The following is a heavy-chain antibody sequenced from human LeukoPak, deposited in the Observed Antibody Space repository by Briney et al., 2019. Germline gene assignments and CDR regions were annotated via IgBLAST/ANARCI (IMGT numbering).Heavy chain of an antibody. CDR2: ISWNSGSI. CDR3: AKANYGDYGGGLDY. D-gene: IGHD4-17*01. CDR1: GFTFTKYW. Sequence: SLRLSCAASGFTFTKYWMSWVRQAPGKGLEWVSGISWNSGSIGYADSVKGRFTISRDNAKNSLYLQMNSLRAEDTALYYCAKANYGDYGGGLDYWGQGTLVTVSS. V-gene: IGHV3-9*01. J-gene: IGHJ4*02.